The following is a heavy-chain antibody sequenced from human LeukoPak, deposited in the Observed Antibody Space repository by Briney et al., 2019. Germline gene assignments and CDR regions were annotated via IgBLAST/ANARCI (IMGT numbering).Heavy chain of an antibody. CDR1: GYTFTGYY. Sequence: GASVKVSCKASGYTFTGYYMHWVRQAPGQGLEWMGRINPNSGGTNYAQKFQGRVTMTRGTSISTAYMELSRLRSDDTAVYYCASSMVATCGGDYWGQGTLVTVSS. CDR2: INPNSGGT. V-gene: IGHV1-2*06. D-gene: IGHD5-12*01. J-gene: IGHJ4*02. CDR3: ASSMVATCGGDY.